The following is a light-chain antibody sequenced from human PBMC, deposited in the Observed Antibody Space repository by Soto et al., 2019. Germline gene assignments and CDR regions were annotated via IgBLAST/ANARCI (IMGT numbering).Light chain of an antibody. CDR1: SGAIASNY. Sequence: NFMLTQPHSVSESPGKTVTISCTRSSGAIASNYVQWYQQRPGSAPTTVIYEDNQRPSGVPDRFSGSIDRSSNSASLTISGLKTEHEADFYCQSYDTINVVFGGGTKLTVL. CDR2: EDN. CDR3: QSYDTINVV. V-gene: IGLV6-57*04. J-gene: IGLJ2*01.